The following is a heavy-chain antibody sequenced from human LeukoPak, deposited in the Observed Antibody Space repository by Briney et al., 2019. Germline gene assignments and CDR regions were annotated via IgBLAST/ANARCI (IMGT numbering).Heavy chain of an antibody. D-gene: IGHD3-3*01. Sequence: SVKVSCKASGGTFSSYAISWVRQAPGQGLEWMGGIIPIFGTANYAQKFQGRVTITTDESTSTAYMELSSLRSEDTAVYYCARSPPDYAFWRGYYFDDWGQGTLVTVSS. V-gene: IGHV1-69*05. CDR3: ARSPPDYAFWRGYYFDD. J-gene: IGHJ4*02. CDR1: GGTFSSYA. CDR2: IIPIFGTA.